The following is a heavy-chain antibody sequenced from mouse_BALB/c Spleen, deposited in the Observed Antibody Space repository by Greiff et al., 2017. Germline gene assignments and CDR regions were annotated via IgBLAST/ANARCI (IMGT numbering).Heavy chain of an antibody. CDR2: ISSGGSYT. CDR1: GFTFSSYG. CDR3: ARHRGAIDY. V-gene: IGHV5-6*01. J-gene: IGHJ4*01. Sequence: EVKLVESGGDLVKPGGSLKLSCAASGFTFSSYGMSWVRQTPDKRLEWVATISSGGSYTYYPDSVKGRFTISRDNAKNTLYLQMSSLKSEDTAMYYCARHRGAIDYWGQGTSVTVSS.